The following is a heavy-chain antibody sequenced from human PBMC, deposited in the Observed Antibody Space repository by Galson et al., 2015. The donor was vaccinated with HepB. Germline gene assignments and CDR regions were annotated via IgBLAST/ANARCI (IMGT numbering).Heavy chain of an antibody. CDR1: GGTFSSYA. V-gene: IGHV1-69*10. D-gene: IGHD3-3*01. Sequence: SVKVSCKASGGTFSSYAISWVRQAPGQGLEWMGGVIPMLGMANYAQNFRGSVTITADISTSTAYMELSSLRSEDTAVYYCAGHYDFWSGPFDFWGQGTLVTVSS. CDR3: AGHYDFWSGPFDF. J-gene: IGHJ4*02. CDR2: VIPMLGMA.